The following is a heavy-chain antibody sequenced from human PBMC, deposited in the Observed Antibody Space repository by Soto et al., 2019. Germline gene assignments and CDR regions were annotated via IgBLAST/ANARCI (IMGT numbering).Heavy chain of an antibody. V-gene: IGHV3-30-3*01. D-gene: IGHD1-26*01. Sequence: QVQLVESGGGVVQPGRSLRLSCAASGFTFSHYAMHWVRQAPGKGLEWVAIIAFDGSEKYYADSVKGRFTISRDNSKDTLYLQMSSLRAEDTAVYYCARGAGAYGGNFSPAFDYWGQGTLVTVSS. CDR2: IAFDGSEK. CDR1: GFTFSHYA. J-gene: IGHJ4*02. CDR3: ARGAGAYGGNFSPAFDY.